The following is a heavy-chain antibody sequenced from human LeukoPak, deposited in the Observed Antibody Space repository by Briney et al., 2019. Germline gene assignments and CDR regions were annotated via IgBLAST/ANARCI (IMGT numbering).Heavy chain of an antibody. D-gene: IGHD2-2*01. V-gene: IGHV1-69*05. CDR2: IIPIFGTA. CDR1: GGTFSSYA. Sequence: ASVKVSCKASGGTFSSYAISWVRQAPGQGLEWMGGIIPIFGTANYAQKFQGRVTITTNESTSTAYMELSSLRSEDTAVYYGAGAQWGSSSCYFRDYYYYYMDVWGKGTTVTVSS. CDR3: AGAQWGSSSCYFRDYYYYYMDV. J-gene: IGHJ6*03.